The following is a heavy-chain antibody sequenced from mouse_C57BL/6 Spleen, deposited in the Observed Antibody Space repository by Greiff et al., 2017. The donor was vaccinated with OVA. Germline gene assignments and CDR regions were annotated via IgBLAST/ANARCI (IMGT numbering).Heavy chain of an antibody. J-gene: IGHJ4*01. CDR1: GFSLTSYG. D-gene: IGHD3-2*02. Sequence: QVTLKESGPGLVAPSQSLSITCTVSGFSLTSYGVHWVRQPPGKGLEWLVVIWSDGSTTYNSALKSRLSISKDNSKSQFFLKMNILQTDDTAMYYCARSSDSSGYYAMDYWGQGTSVTVSS. CDR3: ARSSDSSGYYAMDY. V-gene: IGHV2-6*03. CDR2: IWSDGST.